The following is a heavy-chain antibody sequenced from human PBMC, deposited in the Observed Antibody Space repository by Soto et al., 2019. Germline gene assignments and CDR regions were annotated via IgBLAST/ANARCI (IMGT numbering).Heavy chain of an antibody. CDR1: GGSISSGGYY. D-gene: IGHD6-6*01. CDR3: SSSPSSILFDI. CDR2: IYFSGST. V-gene: IGHV4-31*11. Sequence: KPSETLSLTCAVSGGSISSGGYYWSWLRQHPGKGLEWIGNIYFSGSTSYNPSLKSRVTISLDSSKNQFSLKLSSVTAADTAVYYCSSSPSSILFDICGQGTMVTVSS. J-gene: IGHJ3*02.